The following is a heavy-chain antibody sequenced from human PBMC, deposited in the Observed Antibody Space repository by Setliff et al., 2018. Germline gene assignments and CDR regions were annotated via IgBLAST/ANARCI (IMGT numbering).Heavy chain of an antibody. CDR3: ATERLLDYYGSGSYPSFDY. V-gene: IGHV1-24*01. Sequence: ASVKVSCKVSGYTLTELSMHWVRQAPGKGLEWMGGFDPEGGETIYAQKFQGRVTMTEDTSTDTAYMELSSLRSEDTAVYYCATERLLDYYGSGSYPSFDYWGQGTLVTVSS. J-gene: IGHJ4*02. D-gene: IGHD3-10*01. CDR1: GYTLTELS. CDR2: FDPEGGET.